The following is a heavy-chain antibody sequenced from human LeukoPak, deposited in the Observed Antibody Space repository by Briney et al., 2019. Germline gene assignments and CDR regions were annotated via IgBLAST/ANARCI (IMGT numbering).Heavy chain of an antibody. Sequence: SETLSLTCTVSGGSISSYYWSWIRQPPGKGLEWIGYIYYSGSTNYNPSLKSRVTISVDTSKNQFSLKLSSVTAADTAVYYCARLASPIRKMTTVTTFDYWGQGTLVTVSS. D-gene: IGHD4-17*01. CDR2: IYYSGST. V-gene: IGHV4-59*08. J-gene: IGHJ4*02. CDR3: ARLASPIRKMTTVTTFDY. CDR1: GGSISSYY.